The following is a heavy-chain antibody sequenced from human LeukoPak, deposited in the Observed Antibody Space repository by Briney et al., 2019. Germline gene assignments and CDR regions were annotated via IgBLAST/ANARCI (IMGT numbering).Heavy chain of an antibody. CDR1: GGSFSGYY. CDR3: ARDQAHYYYYMDV. V-gene: IGHV4-34*01. CDR2: INHSGST. Sequence: SSETLSLTCAVYGGSFSGYYWSWIRQPPGKGLEWIGEINHSGSTNYNPSPKSRVTISVDTSKNQFSLKLSSVTAADTAVYYCARDQAHYYYYMDVWGKGTTVTVSS. J-gene: IGHJ6*03.